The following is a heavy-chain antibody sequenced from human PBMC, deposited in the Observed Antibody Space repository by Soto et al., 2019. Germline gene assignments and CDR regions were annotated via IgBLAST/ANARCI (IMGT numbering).Heavy chain of an antibody. V-gene: IGHV4-34*01. CDR1: GGSFSGYY. CDR2: INHSGST. CDR3: ARGLARITIFGVVRVNWFDP. Sequence: SETLSLTCAVYGGSFSGYYWSWIRQPPGKGLEWIGEINHSGSTNYNPSLKSRVTISVDTSKNQFSLKLSSVTAADTAVYYCARGLARITIFGVVRVNWFDPWGQGTLVTVSS. J-gene: IGHJ5*02. D-gene: IGHD3-3*01.